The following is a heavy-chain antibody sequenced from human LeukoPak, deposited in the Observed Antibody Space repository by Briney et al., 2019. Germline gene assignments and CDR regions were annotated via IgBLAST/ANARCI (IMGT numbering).Heavy chain of an antibody. J-gene: IGHJ3*02. CDR1: GFTFDDHA. V-gene: IGHV3-9*01. Sequence: PGGSLRLSCSASGFTFDDHAMHWVRQAPGKGLEWVSGISWNSGSIGYADSVKGRFTISRDNSKNTLYLQMNSLRAEDTAMYYCATQWDGGAGAFDTWGQGTMVTVSS. CDR2: ISWNSGSI. CDR3: ATQWDGGAGAFDT. D-gene: IGHD1-26*01.